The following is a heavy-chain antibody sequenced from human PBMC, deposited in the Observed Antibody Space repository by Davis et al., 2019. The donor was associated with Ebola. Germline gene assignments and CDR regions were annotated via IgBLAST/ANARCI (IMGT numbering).Heavy chain of an antibody. Sequence: ASVKVSCKASGYTFTGYYMHWVRQAPGQGLEWMGWINPNSGGTNYAQKFQGRVTMTRDTSISTAYMELSRLRSDDTAVYYCARAVSSGFQYYYYYYMDVWGKGTTVTVSS. CDR3: ARAVSSGFQYYYYYYMDV. CDR1: GYTFTGYY. D-gene: IGHD3-22*01. V-gene: IGHV1-2*02. CDR2: INPNSGGT. J-gene: IGHJ6*03.